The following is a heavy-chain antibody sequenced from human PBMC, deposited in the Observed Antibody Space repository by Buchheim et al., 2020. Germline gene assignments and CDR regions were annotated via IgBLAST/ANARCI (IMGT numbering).Heavy chain of an antibody. CDR1: RFTFGRYW. Sequence: EVQVVESGGGLVQPGGSLRLSCAASRFTFGRYWMHWVRQAPGGALVWVSRINEDGSHTTYTDSVKGRFTISRDNAKNTLYLQMNSLTAEDTAVYYCSKDMSGAEDSWGQGTL. J-gene: IGHJ4*02. CDR2: INEDGSHT. CDR3: SKDMSGAEDS. V-gene: IGHV3-74*03. D-gene: IGHD2-15*01.